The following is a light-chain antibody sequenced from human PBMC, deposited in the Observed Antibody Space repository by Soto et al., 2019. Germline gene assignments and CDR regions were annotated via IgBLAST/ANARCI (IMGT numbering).Light chain of an antibody. CDR1: GSNIGNNY. CDR3: ATWAGSLPAEV. Sequence: SVLAHPPSVSEAPGQKVTISCSGSGSNIGNNYGSWYQQLPGTAPKLLIYDHNERPSWIPDRFSGSKSGTSGTLDITGLQTGDAADYDCATWAGSLPAEVFGGGTKLTVL. V-gene: IGLV1-51*01. J-gene: IGLJ2*01. CDR2: DHN.